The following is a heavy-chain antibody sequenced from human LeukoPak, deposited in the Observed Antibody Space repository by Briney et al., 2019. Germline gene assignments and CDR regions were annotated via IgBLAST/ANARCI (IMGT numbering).Heavy chain of an antibody. CDR2: IYYSGST. CDR3: ARGGYSYGPNWGSAFVFDY. D-gene: IGHD5-18*01. J-gene: IGHJ4*02. CDR1: GGSISRGDYY. Sequence: PSETLSLTCTVSGGSISRGDYYWSWIRQPPGKGLEWIGYIYYSGSTDYNPSLKSRVTISVDTSKNQFSLKLSSVTAADTAVYYCARGGYSYGPNWGSAFVFDYWGQGTLVTVSS. V-gene: IGHV4-30-4*02.